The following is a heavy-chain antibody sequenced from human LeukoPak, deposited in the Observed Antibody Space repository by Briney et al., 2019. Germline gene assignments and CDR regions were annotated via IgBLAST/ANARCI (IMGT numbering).Heavy chain of an antibody. D-gene: IGHD2-15*01. Sequence: GESLKISCKDSAYSFTNYWIGWVRQMPGKGLECMGLIYPGDSHTRYSPSFQGQVTISADKSIGTAYLQWSSLEASDTAIYYCAGGPTVYGMDVWGQGTTVTVSS. CDR3: AGGPTVYGMDV. CDR2: IYPGDSHT. V-gene: IGHV5-51*01. CDR1: AYSFTNYW. J-gene: IGHJ6*02.